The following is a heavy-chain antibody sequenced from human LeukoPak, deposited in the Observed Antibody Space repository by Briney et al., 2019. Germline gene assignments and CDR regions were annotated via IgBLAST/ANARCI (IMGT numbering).Heavy chain of an antibody. CDR2: ISGSGGST. V-gene: IGHV3-23*01. CDR3: AKGGSDNFDY. D-gene: IGHD3-10*01. J-gene: IGHJ4*02. Sequence: GGSLRLSCAASGFTFSSYAMSWVRQAPGMGLEWVSAISGSGGSTYYADSVKGRFTISRDNSKNPLYLQMNSLRAEDTAVYYCAKGGSDNFDYWGQGTLVTVSS. CDR1: GFTFSSYA.